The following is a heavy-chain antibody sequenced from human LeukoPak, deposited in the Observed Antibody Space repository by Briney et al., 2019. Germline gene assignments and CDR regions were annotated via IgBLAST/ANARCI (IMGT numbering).Heavy chain of an antibody. CDR3: ARDSDYDFWSGYYTGMDV. V-gene: IGHV3-30*03. CDR2: ISYDGSNK. D-gene: IGHD3-3*01. CDR1: GFTFSSYG. Sequence: GGSLRLSCAASGFTFSSYGMHWVRQAPGKGLEWVAVISYDGSNKYYADSVKGRFPISRDNSKNTLYLQMNSLRAEDTAVYYCARDSDYDFWSGYYTGMDVWGQGTTVTVSS. J-gene: IGHJ6*02.